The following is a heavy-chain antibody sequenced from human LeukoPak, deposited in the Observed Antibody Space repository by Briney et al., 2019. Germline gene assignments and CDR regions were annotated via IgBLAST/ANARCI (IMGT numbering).Heavy chain of an antibody. V-gene: IGHV4-34*01. CDR2: INHSGST. Sequence: SETLSLTCAVYGVSFSGYYWSWIRQPPGKGLEWIGEINHSGSTNYNPSLKSRVTISVDTSKNQFSLKLSSVTAADTAVYYCAGTRLYCSSTSCLFDYWGQGTLVTVSS. D-gene: IGHD2-2*01. J-gene: IGHJ4*02. CDR3: AGTRLYCSSTSCLFDY. CDR1: GVSFSGYY.